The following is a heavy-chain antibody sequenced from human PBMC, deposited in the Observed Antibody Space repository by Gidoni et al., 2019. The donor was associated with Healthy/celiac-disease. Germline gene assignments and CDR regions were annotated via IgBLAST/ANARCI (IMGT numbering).Heavy chain of an antibody. V-gene: IGHV3-23*01. D-gene: IGHD2-2*01. Sequence: EVQLLESGGGLVQPGGSLRLSCAASGFTFSSYAMSWVRQAPGKGLEWVSAMSGSGGSTYYADSVKGRFTISRDNSKNTLYLQMNSLRAEDTAVYYCARGDQVPAAAYDYWGQGTLVTVSS. CDR3: ARGDQVPAAAYDY. CDR2: MSGSGGST. J-gene: IGHJ4*02. CDR1: GFTFSSYA.